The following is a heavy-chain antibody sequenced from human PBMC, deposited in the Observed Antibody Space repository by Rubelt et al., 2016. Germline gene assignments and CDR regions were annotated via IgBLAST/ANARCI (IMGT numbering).Heavy chain of an antibody. CDR1: GFTFSDYG. CDR2: IRYDGSNK. Sequence: QMVESGGGLVQPGGSLGLSCAASGFTFSDYGMHWFHQAPGKGLEWVTFIRYDGSNKYYSDSVKGRFTISRDNSKNTFYLQMNSLRDEDTAVYYCAKDGDDWGQGTLVTVSS. CDR3: AKDGDD. V-gene: IGHV3-30*02. J-gene: IGHJ4*02.